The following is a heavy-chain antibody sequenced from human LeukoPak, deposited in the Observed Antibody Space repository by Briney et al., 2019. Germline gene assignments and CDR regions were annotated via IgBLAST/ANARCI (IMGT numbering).Heavy chain of an antibody. Sequence: ASVKVSCKASGYTFTSYYMHWVRQAPGQGLEWTGIINPSGGSTSYAQKFQGRVTMTRDTSTSTVYMELSSLRSEDTAVYYCARVWTYCGGDCYGTDYWGQGTLVTVSS. D-gene: IGHD2-21*02. V-gene: IGHV1-46*01. J-gene: IGHJ4*02. CDR3: ARVWTYCGGDCYGTDY. CDR1: GYTFTSYY. CDR2: INPSGGST.